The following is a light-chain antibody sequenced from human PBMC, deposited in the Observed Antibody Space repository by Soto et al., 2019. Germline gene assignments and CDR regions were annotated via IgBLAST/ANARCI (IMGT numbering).Light chain of an antibody. Sequence: QSALTQPASVSESPGQSITISCTGTDSDVGAYNYVAWYQQRPGKAPKLMIFEVSNRPSGVSNRFSGSKSGNTASLTISGLQAEDEAFYYCSSYTSSNTLVFGPGTKLTVL. CDR2: EVS. V-gene: IGLV2-14*01. CDR3: SSYTSSNTLV. CDR1: DSDVGAYNY. J-gene: IGLJ1*01.